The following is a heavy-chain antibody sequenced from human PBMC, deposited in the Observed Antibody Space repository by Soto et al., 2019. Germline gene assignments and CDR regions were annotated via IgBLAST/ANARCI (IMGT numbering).Heavy chain of an antibody. D-gene: IGHD6-19*01. CDR1: GDSXXXXXXX. J-gene: IGHJ5*02. V-gene: IGHV4-39*01. Sequence: GXVKPSXTLSLMCXVSGDSXXXXXXXXXWIRQPPGKGLEWIATISSSGSTYYNPALXSRVTISXXXXXXXXXXXXXXVTAADTAVYYCARCSYSSGWSDRWGQGTLVTVSS. CDR2: ISSSGST. CDR3: ARCSYSSGWSDR.